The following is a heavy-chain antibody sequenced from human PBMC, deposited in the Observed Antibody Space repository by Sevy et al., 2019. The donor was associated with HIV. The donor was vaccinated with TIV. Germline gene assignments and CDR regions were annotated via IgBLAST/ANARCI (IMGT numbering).Heavy chain of an antibody. Sequence: GGSLRLSCAASGFTFSSYAMSWVRQAPGKGLEWVANIKQDGSEKYYVDSVKGRFTISRDNAKNSLYLQMNSLRAEDTAVYYCAREYNYYDSSGYHPSFDYWGQGTLVTVSS. V-gene: IGHV3-7*01. CDR2: IKQDGSEK. CDR3: AREYNYYDSSGYHPSFDY. CDR1: GFTFSSYA. D-gene: IGHD3-22*01. J-gene: IGHJ4*02.